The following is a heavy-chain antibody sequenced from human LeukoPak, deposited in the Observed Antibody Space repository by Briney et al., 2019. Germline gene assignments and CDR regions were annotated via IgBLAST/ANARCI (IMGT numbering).Heavy chain of an antibody. CDR2: ISAYNGNT. V-gene: IGHV1-18*01. Sequence: ASVKVSCKTSGYTFINYGISWVRQAPGQSLEWMGWISAYNGNTRYAQKFHGRVTMITDTSTSTVYMELRSLRSDDTALYYCARQVDTTMALPDYWGQGTLVTVSS. CDR1: GYTFINYG. J-gene: IGHJ4*02. D-gene: IGHD5-18*01. CDR3: ARQVDTTMALPDY.